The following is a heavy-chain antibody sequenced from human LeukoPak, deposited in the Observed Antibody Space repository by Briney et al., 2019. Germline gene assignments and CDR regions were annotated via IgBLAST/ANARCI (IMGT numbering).Heavy chain of an antibody. CDR3: AKAFVRGMDV. Sequence: GGSLRLSCAASGFTFSSYAMSWVRQAPGKGLEWVSAISGGGASTYYADSVKGRFTISRDNSKNTLYLQMNSLRAEDTAVYYCAKAFVRGMDVWGQGTTVTVSS. D-gene: IGHD3-10*02. CDR2: ISGGGAST. V-gene: IGHV3-23*01. J-gene: IGHJ6*02. CDR1: GFTFSSYA.